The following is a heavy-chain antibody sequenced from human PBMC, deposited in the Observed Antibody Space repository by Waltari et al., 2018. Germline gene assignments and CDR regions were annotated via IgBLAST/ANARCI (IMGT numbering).Heavy chain of an antibody. J-gene: IGHJ5*02. Sequence: QVQLQESGPGLVKPSQTLSLTCTVSGGSISSGGYYWSWIRQHPGKGLEWIGYIYYSGSTDSNPSLKSRVTISVDTSKNQFSLKLSSVTAADTAVYYCARVIGGLERWFDPWGQGTLVTVSS. V-gene: IGHV4-31*03. CDR3: ARVIGGLERWFDP. CDR1: GGSISSGGYY. CDR2: IYYSGST. D-gene: IGHD1-1*01.